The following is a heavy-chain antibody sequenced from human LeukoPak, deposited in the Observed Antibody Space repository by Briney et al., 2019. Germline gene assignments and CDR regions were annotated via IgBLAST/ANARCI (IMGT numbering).Heavy chain of an antibody. Sequence: GGSLRLSCAASGFTFSSSAVSWVRQAPGKGLEWVSAISASGGSSYYADSVKGRFTISRDNAKNSLYLQMNSLRAEDTAVYHCASAQYSSGWYGYYYYGMDVWGQETTVTVSS. CDR2: ISASGGSS. D-gene: IGHD6-19*01. CDR1: GFTFSSSA. CDR3: ASAQYSSGWYGYYYYGMDV. J-gene: IGHJ6*02. V-gene: IGHV3-23*01.